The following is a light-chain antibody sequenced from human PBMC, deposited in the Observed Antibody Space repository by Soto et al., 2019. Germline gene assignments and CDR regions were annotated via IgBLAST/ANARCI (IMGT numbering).Light chain of an antibody. V-gene: IGKV3-11*01. CDR1: QSVSSY. CDR3: QQRSNWPGT. J-gene: IGKJ1*01. CDR2: DAS. Sequence: EIVFTQSPATLSLSPGERATLSCRASQSVSSYLAWCQQKPGQAPRLLIYDASNRATGIPARFSGSGSGTDFTLTISSLEPEDFAVYYCQQRSNWPGTFGQGTKVDIK.